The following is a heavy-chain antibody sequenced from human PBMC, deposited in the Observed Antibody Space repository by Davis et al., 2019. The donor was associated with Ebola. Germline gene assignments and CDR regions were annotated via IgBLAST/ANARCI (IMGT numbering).Heavy chain of an antibody. J-gene: IGHJ6*02. CDR2: IYYSGST. V-gene: IGHV4-59*01. CDR1: GFTFSSYA. Sequence: GSLRLSCAASGFTFSSYAMSWVRQPPGKGLEWIGYIYYSGSTNYNPSLKSRVTISLDTSKNQFSLKLSSVTAADTAVYYCARVGTYNWNYYGMDVWGQGTTVTVSS. CDR3: ARVGTYNWNYYGMDV. D-gene: IGHD1-20*01.